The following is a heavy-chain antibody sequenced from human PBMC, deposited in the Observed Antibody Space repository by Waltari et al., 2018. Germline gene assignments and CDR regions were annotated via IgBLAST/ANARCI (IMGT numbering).Heavy chain of an antibody. D-gene: IGHD3-3*01. CDR3: SRVTIPGHYDFWNGHRGHDK. V-gene: IGHV1-2*06. CDR2: VNPNSGGV. J-gene: IGHJ4*02. CDR1: GYTFNDYF. Sequence: QVHLVQSGPEVLEPGASVKVSCKPSGYTFNDYFIHWVRQAPGQGLEWMGRVNPNSGGVNYAQKFQGRVTMTADSSIRTAFMEMSGLRSDDTAFYFSSRVTIPGHYDFWNGHRGHDKWGQGTLVTVSS.